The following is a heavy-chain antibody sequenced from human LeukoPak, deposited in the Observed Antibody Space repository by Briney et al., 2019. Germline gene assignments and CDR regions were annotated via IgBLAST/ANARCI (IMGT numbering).Heavy chain of an antibody. V-gene: IGHV4-39*07. CDR3: ARAETDHYYFDY. J-gene: IGHJ4*02. CDR2: IYYSGST. CDR1: GGSVSISSYY. D-gene: IGHD3-10*01. Sequence: SETLSLTCTVSGGSVSISSYYWGWIRQPPGKGLEWIGGIYYSGSTYYNPSLKSRVTISVDTSKNQFSLKLSSVTAADTAVYYCARAETDHYYFDYLGQGILVTVSS.